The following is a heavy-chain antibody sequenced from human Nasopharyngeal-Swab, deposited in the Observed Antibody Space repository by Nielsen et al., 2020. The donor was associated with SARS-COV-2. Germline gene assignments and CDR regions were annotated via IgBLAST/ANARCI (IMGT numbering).Heavy chain of an antibody. V-gene: IGHV3-33*01. J-gene: IGHJ4*02. CDR1: GFTFSSYG. Sequence: GGSLRLSCAASGFTFSSYGMHWVRQAPGKGLEWVAVIWYDGSNKYYADSVKGRFTISRDNSKNTLYLQMNSLKTEDTAVYYCTGTMVQGVWGQGTLVTVSS. CDR2: IWYDGSNK. CDR3: TGTMVQGV. D-gene: IGHD3-10*01.